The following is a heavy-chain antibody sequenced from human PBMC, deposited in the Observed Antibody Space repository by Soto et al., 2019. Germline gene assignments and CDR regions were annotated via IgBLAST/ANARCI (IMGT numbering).Heavy chain of an antibody. CDR2: IYYSGST. Sequence: SETLSLTCTVSGGSISSYYWSWIRQPPGKGLEWIGYIYYSGSTNYSPSLKSRVTISVDTSKNQFSLKLSSVTAADTAVYYCARDSRGSGSYIGFDPWGQGTLVTVSS. CDR1: GGSISSYY. V-gene: IGHV4-59*01. D-gene: IGHD3-10*01. CDR3: ARDSRGSGSYIGFDP. J-gene: IGHJ5*01.